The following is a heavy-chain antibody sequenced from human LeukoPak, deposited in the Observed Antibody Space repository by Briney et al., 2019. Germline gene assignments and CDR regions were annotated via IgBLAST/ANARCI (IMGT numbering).Heavy chain of an antibody. CDR2: ISGSGGST. CDR1: GFTFSNYA. CDR3: AKDRTLRTYYSGAFDI. V-gene: IGHV3-23*01. J-gene: IGHJ3*02. Sequence: PGGSLRLSCAASGFTFSNYAMSWVRQAPGKGLEWVSTISGSGGSTYYADSVKGRFTISRDNSKNTLYLQMNSLRAEDTAVYYCAKDRTLRTYYSGAFDIWGQGTMVTVSS. D-gene: IGHD3-10*01.